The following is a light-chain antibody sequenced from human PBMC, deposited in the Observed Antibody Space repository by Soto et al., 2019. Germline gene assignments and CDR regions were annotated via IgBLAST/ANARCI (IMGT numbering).Light chain of an antibody. CDR1: QDISNY. V-gene: IGKV1-33*01. J-gene: IGKJ5*01. Sequence: DAQMTQSPSSLSASVGGRVTITCQASQDISNYLNWYQQKPGKAPQLLIYDATNSETGVTSRFSGSGSGTDFTFTIIRLQPEDIETCHRQQNCTLPLTFGQGTRLEIK. CDR2: DAT. CDR3: QQNCTLPLT.